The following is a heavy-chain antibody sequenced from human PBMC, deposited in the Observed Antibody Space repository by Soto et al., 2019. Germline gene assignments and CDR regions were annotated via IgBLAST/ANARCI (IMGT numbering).Heavy chain of an antibody. D-gene: IGHD7-27*01. Sequence: LRVTSAVSGGKMSSVGYPWSWIRQPPGKGLEWIGYIYHSGSTYYNPSLKSRVTISVDRSKNPFSLKLSSVTAADTAVYYCARATDSGNRGSRWFDPWGQGTPVTVSS. CDR2: IYHSGST. V-gene: IGHV4-30-2*01. J-gene: IGHJ5*02. CDR3: ARATDSGNRGSRWFDP. CDR1: GGKMSSVGYP.